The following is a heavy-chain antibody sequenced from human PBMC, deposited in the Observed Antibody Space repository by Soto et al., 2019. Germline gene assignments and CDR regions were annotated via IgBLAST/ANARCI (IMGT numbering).Heavy chain of an antibody. D-gene: IGHD2-2*01. CDR1: GASISSSSYS. J-gene: IGHJ6*02. V-gene: IGHV4-39*01. Sequence: SETLSLTCTVSGASISSSSYSWGWIRQPPGKGLEWIGTFHYSGSTYYSPSLESRVTISVDTSKNQFSLKVSSVTAADTAVYYCARLGGYCSGTSCYGYYGMDVWGQGTTVTVSS. CDR2: FHYSGST. CDR3: ARLGGYCSGTSCYGYYGMDV.